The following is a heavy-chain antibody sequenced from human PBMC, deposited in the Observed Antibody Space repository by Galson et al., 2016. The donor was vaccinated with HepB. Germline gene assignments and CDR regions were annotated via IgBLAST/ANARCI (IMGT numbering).Heavy chain of an antibody. CDR3: AKSVGIQLWLDHAFDI. V-gene: IGHV3-30*18. Sequence: SLRLSCAASGFTFSTYWMHWVRQAPGKGLEWVAVIWYDGSEKYYADSVKGRFIISRDNSKNTLYVQMNSLRAEDTAVYYCAKSVGIQLWLDHAFDIWGQGTMVTVSS. D-gene: IGHD5-18*01. J-gene: IGHJ3*02. CDR2: IWYDGSEK. CDR1: GFTFSTYW.